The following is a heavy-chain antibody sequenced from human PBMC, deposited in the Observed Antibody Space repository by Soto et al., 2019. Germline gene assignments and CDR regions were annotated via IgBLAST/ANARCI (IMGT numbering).Heavy chain of an antibody. D-gene: IGHD3-10*01. CDR1: GFTFRSYA. Sequence: EVQLLESGGGLVQPGGSLRLSCAASGFTFRSYAMSWVRQAPGKGREWVSAISASGGSTYYAHSVKGRFTISRDNSKNTLYLQMKSLRAEDTAVYYCAKLGRMVLGEAERPRMYHYWGQGNLVTVSS. CDR3: AKLGRMVLGEAERPRMYHY. V-gene: IGHV3-23*01. CDR2: ISASGGST. J-gene: IGHJ4*02.